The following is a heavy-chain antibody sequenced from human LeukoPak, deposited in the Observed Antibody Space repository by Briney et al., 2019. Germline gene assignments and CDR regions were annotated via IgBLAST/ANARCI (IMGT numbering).Heavy chain of an antibody. D-gene: IGHD5-18*01. CDR3: ARGLGYSYGYGIDY. CDR2: ISAGNGNT. J-gene: IGHJ4*02. Sequence: ASVKVSCKASGYTFTSYAIHWVRQAPGQRLEWMGWISAGNGNTKYSQNFQGRVTFISNTSATTAFMELSSLRSEDAAVYSCARGLGYSYGYGIDYWGQGTLVIASS. CDR1: GYTFTSYA. V-gene: IGHV1-3*01.